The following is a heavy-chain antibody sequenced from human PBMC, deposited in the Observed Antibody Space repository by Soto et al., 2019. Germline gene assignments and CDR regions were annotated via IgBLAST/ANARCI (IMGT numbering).Heavy chain of an antibody. CDR1: GGSISSSSYY. CDR3: ARSKPGYYYASSGYYYDNWFYP. Sequence: QLQLQESGPGLVKPSETLSLTCTVSGGSISSSSYYWGWIRQPPGKGLEWIGSIYYSGSTYYNPSLKSRVPFSADTSKNQFALKLCCGTAADTAVYHCARSKPGYYYASSGYYYDNWFYPWGQGTLVTVSS. D-gene: IGHD3-22*01. J-gene: IGHJ5*02. V-gene: IGHV4-39*01. CDR2: IYYSGST.